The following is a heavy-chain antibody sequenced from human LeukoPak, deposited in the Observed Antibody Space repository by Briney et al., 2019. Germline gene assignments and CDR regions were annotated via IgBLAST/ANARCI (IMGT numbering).Heavy chain of an antibody. D-gene: IGHD6-13*01. Sequence: SETLSLTCAVYGGSLSGYYWSWIRQPPGKRLEWIGEIKHSGSTNYNPSLKSRVTISVDTTKNQFSLKLSSVTAADTAVYYCARHDGSSWYYAFDVWGQGTMVTVSS. J-gene: IGHJ3*01. CDR3: ARHDGSSWYYAFDV. CDR2: IKHSGST. CDR1: GGSLSGYY. V-gene: IGHV4-34*01.